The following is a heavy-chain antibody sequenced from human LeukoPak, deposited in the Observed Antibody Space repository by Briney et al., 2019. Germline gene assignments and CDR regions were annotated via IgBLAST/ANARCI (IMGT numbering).Heavy chain of an antibody. J-gene: IGHJ4*02. V-gene: IGHV4-59*01. CDR3: ARKLYDYFDY. Sequence: SETLSLTCTVSGGSISSYYWSWIRQPPGKGLEWIGYIYYSGSTNYNPSLKSRVTISVDTSKNQFSLKLSSVTAADTAVYCCARKLYDYFDYWGQGTLVTVSS. D-gene: IGHD2-2*02. CDR2: IYYSGST. CDR1: GGSISSYY.